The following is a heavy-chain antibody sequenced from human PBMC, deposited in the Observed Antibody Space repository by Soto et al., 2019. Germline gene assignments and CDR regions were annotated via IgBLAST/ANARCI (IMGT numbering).Heavy chain of an antibody. CDR1: GGSFSGYY. CDR3: ARANWFFDY. Sequence: PSETLSLTCAVYGGSFSGYYWSWIRQPPGKGLEWIGEINHSGSTNYNPSLKSRVTMSVDTSKNQFSLKLSSLTAADTAIYYCARANWFFDYWGQGTLVTVSS. D-gene: IGHD7-27*01. J-gene: IGHJ4*02. CDR2: INHSGST. V-gene: IGHV4-34*01.